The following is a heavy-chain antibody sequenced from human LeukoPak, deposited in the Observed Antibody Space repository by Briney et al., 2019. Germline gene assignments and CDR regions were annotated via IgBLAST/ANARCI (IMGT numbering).Heavy chain of an antibody. J-gene: IGHJ4*02. CDR3: ARGERILDY. Sequence: PGGSLRLSCAASGFTFSDFSMSWIRQAPGKGLEWIPYISSTNTYTNYADSVKGRFTISRDNAKSSLYLQMNSLRAEDTAVYYCARGERILDYWGQGTLVTVSS. D-gene: IGHD1-1*01. CDR2: ISSTNTYT. CDR1: GFTFSDFS. V-gene: IGHV3-11*05.